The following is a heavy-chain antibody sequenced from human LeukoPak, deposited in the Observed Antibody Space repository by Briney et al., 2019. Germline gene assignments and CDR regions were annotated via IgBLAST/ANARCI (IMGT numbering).Heavy chain of an antibody. CDR3: ARDDGVTIFDY. CDR1: GFTFSDYY. V-gene: IGHV3-11*01. D-gene: IGHD3-10*01. Sequence: GGSLRLSRAASGFTFSDYYMNWIRQAPGKGLEWVSDISSSGSTIYYADSVKGRFTISRDNAKNSLYLQMNSLRAEDTAVYYCARDDGVTIFDYWGQGTLVTVSS. CDR2: ISSSGSTI. J-gene: IGHJ4*02.